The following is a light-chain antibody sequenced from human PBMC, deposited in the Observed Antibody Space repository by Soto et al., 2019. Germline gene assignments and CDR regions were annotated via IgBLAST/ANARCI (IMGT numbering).Light chain of an antibody. CDR3: VQALQTLT. Sequence: DIVMTQSPLSLPVTPGEPASISCRSSQSLLHSNGYTYLDWYLQKPGQSPQLLIYLGSNRASGVPDRFSGSGSGTDFTLKISRVEAEDVGVYYCVQALQTLTSGGGTKVEI. J-gene: IGKJ4*01. V-gene: IGKV2-28*01. CDR2: LGS. CDR1: QSLLHSNGYTY.